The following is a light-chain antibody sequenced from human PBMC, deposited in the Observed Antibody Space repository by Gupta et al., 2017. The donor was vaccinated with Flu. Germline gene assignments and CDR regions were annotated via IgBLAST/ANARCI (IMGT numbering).Light chain of an antibody. CDR3: QERSNWPLLT. CDR2: DAS. J-gene: IGKJ4*01. V-gene: IGKV3-11*01. CDR1: QSVSSY. Sequence: EIVLTQSPATLSLSPGERATLPCRASQSVSSYLAWYQQNPGQAPRLLIYDASNRATGIPARFSGSGSGTDFTLTISSLEPEDFAVYYCQERSNWPLLTFGGGTRVEIK.